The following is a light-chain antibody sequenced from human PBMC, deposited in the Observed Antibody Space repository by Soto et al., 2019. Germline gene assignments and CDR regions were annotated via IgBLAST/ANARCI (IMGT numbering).Light chain of an antibody. CDR2: SAS. CDR1: QSVSSN. J-gene: IGKJ1*01. V-gene: IGKV3-15*01. CDR3: QQYNDWPRT. Sequence: EIVMTQSPATLSVSPGESATLSCRASQSVSSNLAWYQQKPGQAPRLLIYSASTRATAFPARFSGRGSGTEFTLTITSLQSEDFAVYYCQQYNDWPRTFGQGTKVDIK.